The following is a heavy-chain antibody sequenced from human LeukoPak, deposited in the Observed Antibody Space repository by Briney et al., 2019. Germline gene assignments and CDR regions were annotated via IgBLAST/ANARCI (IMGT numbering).Heavy chain of an antibody. V-gene: IGHV4-59*11. CDR3: ARAGGSNYDILTGYYYYMDV. CDR2: IYYSGST. CDR1: GGSISSHY. J-gene: IGHJ6*03. Sequence: SETPSLTCTVSGGSISSHYWSWIRQPPGKGLEWIGYIYYSGSTNYNPSLKSRVTISVDTSKNQFSLKLSSVTAADTAVYYCARAGGSNYDILTGYYYYMDVWGKGTTVTVSS. D-gene: IGHD3-9*01.